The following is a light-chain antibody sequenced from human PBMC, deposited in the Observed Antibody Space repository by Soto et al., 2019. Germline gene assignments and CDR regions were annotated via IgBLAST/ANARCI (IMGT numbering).Light chain of an antibody. CDR3: QQYDNLPFT. Sequence: DIQMTQSPSSLSASVGDRVTITCQASQDISNYLNWYQQKPGKAPKLLIYDASNLETGVPSRFSGSGSATDFTFTISSLQPEDIATYYCQQYDNLPFTFGGGTNVEIK. CDR2: DAS. J-gene: IGKJ4*01. CDR1: QDISNY. V-gene: IGKV1-33*01.